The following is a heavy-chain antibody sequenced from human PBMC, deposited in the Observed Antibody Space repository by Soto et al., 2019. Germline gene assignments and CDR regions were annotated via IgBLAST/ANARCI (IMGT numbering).Heavy chain of an antibody. J-gene: IGHJ4*02. V-gene: IGHV3-23*01. CDR2: IGGSGVTT. Sequence: EVQLLESGGGLVQPGGSLRLSCAASGFTFSDYAMSWVRQAPGKGLEWVSTIGGSGVTTYYADSVKGRFTIARDNSKNTVYLRINSLRAEDTAVFYGARDRGRYQKNYCAFWGQGTVVTVSS. CDR3: ARDRGRYQKNYCAF. CDR1: GFTFSDYA. D-gene: IGHD1-26*01.